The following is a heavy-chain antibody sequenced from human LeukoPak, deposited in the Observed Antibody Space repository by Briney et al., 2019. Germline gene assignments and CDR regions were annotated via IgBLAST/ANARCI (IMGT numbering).Heavy chain of an antibody. CDR1: GYTFTGYY. CDR2: INPNSGGT. V-gene: IGHV1-2*02. Sequence: ASVKVSCKASGYTFTGYYMHWVRQAPGQGLEGMGWINPNSGGTNYAQKFQGRVTMTRDTSISTAYMELSRLRSDDTAVYYCARTNNYYGSGSYSKIADYWGQGTLVTVSS. CDR3: ARTNNYYGSGSYSKIADY. D-gene: IGHD3-10*01. J-gene: IGHJ4*02.